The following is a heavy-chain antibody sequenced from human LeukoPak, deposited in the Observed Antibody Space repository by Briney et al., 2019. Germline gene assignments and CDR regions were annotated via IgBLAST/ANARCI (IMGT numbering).Heavy chain of an antibody. CDR1: GYSISSGYY. D-gene: IGHD3-22*01. Sequence: SETLSLTCTVSGYSISSGYYWGWIRQPPGKGLEWIGSIYHSGSTYYNPSLKSRVTISVDTSKNQFSLKLSSVTAADTAVYYCARGLPKRYYYDSSGYYYWGQGTLVTVSS. CDR2: IYHSGST. J-gene: IGHJ4*02. CDR3: ARGLPKRYYYDSSGYYY. V-gene: IGHV4-38-2*02.